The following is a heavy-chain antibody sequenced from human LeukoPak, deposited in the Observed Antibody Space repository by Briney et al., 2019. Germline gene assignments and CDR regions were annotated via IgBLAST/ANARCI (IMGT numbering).Heavy chain of an antibody. CDR2: ISHSGGT. J-gene: IGHJ4*02. V-gene: IGHV4-34*01. Sequence: SETLSLTCAVYGGSFSGYYWNWIRQPPGKGLEWIGEISHSGGTNYNPSLKSRVTTSGDTSKNQFSLTLYSVTAADTAVYYCARTLGTSGYFRNFDSWGQGSLVTVSS. CDR1: GGSFSGYY. CDR3: ARTLGTSGYFRNFDS. D-gene: IGHD3-22*01.